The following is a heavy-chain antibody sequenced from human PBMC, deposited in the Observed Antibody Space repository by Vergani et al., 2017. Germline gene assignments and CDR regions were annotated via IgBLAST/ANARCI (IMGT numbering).Heavy chain of an antibody. CDR2: INHSGST. V-gene: IGHV4-4*02. CDR1: GFTFSSYW. Sequence: VQLVESGGGLVQPGGSLRLSCAASGFTFSSYWMSWVRQAPGKGLEWIGEINHSGSTNYNPSLKSRVTISVDTSKNQFSLKLSSVTAADTAVYYCAREQLGYSYGPGGWWFDPWGQGTLVTVSS. CDR3: AREQLGYSYGPGGWWFDP. D-gene: IGHD5-18*01. J-gene: IGHJ5*02.